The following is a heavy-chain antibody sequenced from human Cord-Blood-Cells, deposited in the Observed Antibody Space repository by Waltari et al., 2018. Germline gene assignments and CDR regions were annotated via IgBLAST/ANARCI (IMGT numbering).Heavy chain of an antibody. V-gene: IGHV4-34*01. CDR2: INHSGST. D-gene: IGHD3-10*01. Sequence: QVQLQQWGAGLLKPSETLSLTCAVYGGSFSGYYWSWIRQPPGKGLEWIGEINHSGSTNYNPSLNSRVTISVDTSKNQFSLKLSSVTAADTAVYYCARGRHSRGHFDYWGQGTLVTVSS. CDR3: ARGRHSRGHFDY. J-gene: IGHJ4*02. CDR1: GGSFSGYY.